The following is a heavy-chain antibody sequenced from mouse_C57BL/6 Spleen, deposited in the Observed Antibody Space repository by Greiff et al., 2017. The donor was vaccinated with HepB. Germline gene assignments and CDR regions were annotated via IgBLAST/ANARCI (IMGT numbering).Heavy chain of an antibody. CDR3: AREDYGNYEGYFDV. CDR2: IHPNSGST. CDR1: GYTFTSYW. Sequence: QVHVKQPGAELVKPGASVKLSCKASGYTFTSYWMHWVKQRPGQGLEWIGMIHPNSGSTNYNEKFKSKATLTVDKSSSTAYMQLSSLTSEDSAVYYCAREDYGNYEGYFDVWGTGTTVTVSS. V-gene: IGHV1-64*01. D-gene: IGHD2-1*01. J-gene: IGHJ1*03.